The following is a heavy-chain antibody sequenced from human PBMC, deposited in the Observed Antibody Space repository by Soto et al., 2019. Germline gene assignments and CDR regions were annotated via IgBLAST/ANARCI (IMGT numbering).Heavy chain of an antibody. CDR2: IGRGGTTT. J-gene: IGHJ3*01. Sequence: EVQLVESGGGLVLPGGSLRLSCAASGLTFSNYEMNWVRQAPGKGLEWVSYIGRGGTTTYYADSLKGRFTISRDNAKNSMYLQMNSLGAEDKAVYYGATRSGGGGAFDFWGQGTMVTVSS. CDR3: ATRSGGGGAFDF. V-gene: IGHV3-48*03. CDR1: GLTFSNYE. D-gene: IGHD3-10*01.